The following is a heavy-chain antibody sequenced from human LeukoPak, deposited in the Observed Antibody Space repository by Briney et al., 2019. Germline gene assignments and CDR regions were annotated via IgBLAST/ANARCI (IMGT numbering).Heavy chain of an antibody. Sequence: PSETLSLTCTVSGYSISSDYYWGWIRQPPGKGLEWIASVSHSGSTHYNPSLRSRVTISVDTSKNQFSLKVTSVTAADMALYYCARERIERYTYASSDFDYWGRGTLVTVSS. V-gene: IGHV4-38-2*02. CDR2: VSHSGST. J-gene: IGHJ4*02. CDR1: GYSISSDYY. CDR3: ARERIERYTYASSDFDY. D-gene: IGHD5-18*01.